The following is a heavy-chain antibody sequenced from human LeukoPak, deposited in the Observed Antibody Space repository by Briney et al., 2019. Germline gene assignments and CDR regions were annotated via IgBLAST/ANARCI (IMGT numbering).Heavy chain of an antibody. J-gene: IGHJ4*02. CDR3: ARAAEYSSGWYLFDY. V-gene: IGHV4-4*07. D-gene: IGHD6-19*01. CDR2: IYTSGGT. CDR1: GSSISNYY. Sequence: SETLSLTCTVSGSSISNYYWTWIRQPAGKGLEWIGRIYTSGGTNYNPSLKTRVTMSVDTSKNQVSLKLSSVTPADTAMYYCARAAEYSSGWYLFDYWGQGILVTVS.